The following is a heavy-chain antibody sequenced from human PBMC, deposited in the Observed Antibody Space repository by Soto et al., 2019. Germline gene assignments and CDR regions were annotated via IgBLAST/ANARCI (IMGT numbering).Heavy chain of an antibody. J-gene: IGHJ4*01. CDR2: VYRTGSA. D-gene: IGHD3-3*01. Sequence: PSETLALTCAVSGGSIISSNWWSWVRQPPGKGLVWIGEVYRTGSANYNPSLKSRVTMSVDKAKNQFSLNLSSVTAADTAVYYCARNYTEPATLDENNPSFDFWGHGTLVTV. CDR3: ARNYTEPATLDENNPSFDF. V-gene: IGHV4-4*02. CDR1: GGSIISSNW.